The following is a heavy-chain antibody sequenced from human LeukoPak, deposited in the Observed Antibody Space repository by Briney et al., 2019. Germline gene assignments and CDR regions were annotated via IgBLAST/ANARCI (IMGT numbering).Heavy chain of an antibody. CDR1: GGSFSAYY. J-gene: IGHJ4*02. Sequence: SETLSLTCAVYGGSFSAYYWSWLRQPPGKGLEWIGEINQSGSTNYNPSLKSRVIMSVDTSKNQFSLKLSSVTAADTAVYYCARDHSGWDYFDYWGQGTVVSVSS. CDR2: INQSGST. V-gene: IGHV4-34*01. D-gene: IGHD1-26*01. CDR3: ARDHSGWDYFDY.